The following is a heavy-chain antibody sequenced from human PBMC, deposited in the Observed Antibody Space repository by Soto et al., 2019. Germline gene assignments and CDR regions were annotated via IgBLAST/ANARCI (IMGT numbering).Heavy chain of an antibody. CDR3: ARDCGAVDDRNYYGMDV. D-gene: IGHD1-1*01. CDR1: GFTFSNYG. V-gene: IGHV3-33*01. Sequence: PGGALRLSCVASGFTFSNYGMHWVRQAPGKGLEWVAIIWYDGGIKYHADSVKGRFSISRDNSKNTLYLQVNSLRAEDTAIYYCARDCGAVDDRNYYGMDVWGQGTTVTVSS. J-gene: IGHJ6*02. CDR2: IWYDGGIK.